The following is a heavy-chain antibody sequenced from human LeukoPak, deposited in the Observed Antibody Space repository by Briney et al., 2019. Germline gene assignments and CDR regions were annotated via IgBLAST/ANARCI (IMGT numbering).Heavy chain of an antibody. CDR1: GFTFSSYG. CDR3: AKSGIAAAGTKRGYFDY. D-gene: IGHD6-13*01. V-gene: IGHV3-30*18. CDR2: ISYDGSNK. Sequence: GRSLRLSCAASGFTFSSYGMHWVRQAPGKGLEWVAVISYDGSNKYSADSVKGRFTISRDNFKNTLYLQMNSLRAEDTAVYYCAKSGIAAAGTKRGYFDYWGQGTLVTVSS. J-gene: IGHJ4*02.